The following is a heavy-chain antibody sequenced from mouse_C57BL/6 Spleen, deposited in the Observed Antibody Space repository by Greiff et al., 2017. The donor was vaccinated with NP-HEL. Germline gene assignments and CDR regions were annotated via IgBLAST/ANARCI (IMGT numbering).Heavy chain of an antibody. CDR3: ARGGITTVVATNFDY. Sequence: QVQLKESGAELMKPGASVKLSCKATGYTFTGYWIEWVKQRPGHGLEWIGEILPGSGSTNYNEKFKGKATFTADTSSNTAYMQLSSLTTEDSAIYDCARGGITTVVATNFDYWGQGTTLTVSS. V-gene: IGHV1-9*01. J-gene: IGHJ2*01. CDR2: ILPGSGST. D-gene: IGHD1-1*01. CDR1: GYTFTGYW.